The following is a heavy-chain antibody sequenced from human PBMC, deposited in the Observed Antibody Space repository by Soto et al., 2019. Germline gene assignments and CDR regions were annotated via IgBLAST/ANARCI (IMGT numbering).Heavy chain of an antibody. J-gene: IGHJ4*02. D-gene: IGHD1-1*01. Sequence: EVQLLDSGGGLVQPGGSLRLSCAASGFTFSSYGMSWVRQAPGKGLEWAAGIPVIGERRYYADSVKGRFTISRDNAKNTLYLQMNSLRVEDAAVYFCAREGDRYGTVCFDSWGQGTLVTVSS. V-gene: IGHV3-23*01. CDR1: GFTFSSYG. CDR3: AREGDRYGTVCFDS. CDR2: IPVIGERR.